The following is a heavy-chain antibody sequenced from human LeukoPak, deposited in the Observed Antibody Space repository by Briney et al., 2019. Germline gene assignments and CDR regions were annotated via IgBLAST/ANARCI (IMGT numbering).Heavy chain of an antibody. Sequence: ASVKVSSKASGYTFTAYAIHWVRQAPGQGLEWMGWINPEKRDTGYAHKFQGRVTMTSDTSISTAYMELSSLRSDDTAVYYCAKKVRGPSHPLDFWGQGTLVTVSS. CDR2: INPEKRDT. CDR1: GYTFTAYA. J-gene: IGHJ4*02. CDR3: AKKVRGPSHPLDF. V-gene: IGHV1-2*02. D-gene: IGHD5-12*01.